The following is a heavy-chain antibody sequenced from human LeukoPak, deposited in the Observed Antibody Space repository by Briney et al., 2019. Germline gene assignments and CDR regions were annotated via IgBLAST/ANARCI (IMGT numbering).Heavy chain of an antibody. CDR1: GFTFSSYA. V-gene: IGHV3-23*01. J-gene: IGHJ4*02. CDR3: AKDQDIVVVPAAIGFDY. Sequence: GGSLRLSCAASGFTFSSYAMSWVRQAPGKGLEWVSAISGSGGSTYYADSVKGRFTISRDNSKNTLYLQMNSLRAEETAVYYCAKDQDIVVVPAAIGFDYWGQGTLVTVSS. CDR2: ISGSGGST. D-gene: IGHD2-2*01.